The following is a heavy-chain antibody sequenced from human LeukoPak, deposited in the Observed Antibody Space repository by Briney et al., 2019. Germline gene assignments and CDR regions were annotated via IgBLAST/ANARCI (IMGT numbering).Heavy chain of an antibody. Sequence: GGSLSLSCAASGITFCRYAMGWGRRAPGGGLGWLSYIDSDSTTYSADSVNTRFSISRDNAKNSLYLQMNSLTVEDTAIYHCVRGGRGSGSNWFDPWGQGTLVTVSS. D-gene: IGHD1-26*01. J-gene: IGHJ5*02. V-gene: IGHV3-48*03. CDR2: IDSDSTT. CDR3: VRGGRGSGSNWFDP. CDR1: GITFCRYA.